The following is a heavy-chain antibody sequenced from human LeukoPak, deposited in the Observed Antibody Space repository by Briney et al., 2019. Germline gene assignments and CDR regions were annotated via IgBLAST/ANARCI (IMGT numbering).Heavy chain of an antibody. Sequence: ASVKVSCKASGYTFISYDINWVRQATGQGLEWMGWMNPNSGNTGYAQKFQGRVTMTRNTSISTAYMELSSLRSEDTAVYYCARGGGYPMIFGVVIIQDYYYYGMDVWGQGTTVTVSS. V-gene: IGHV1-8*01. D-gene: IGHD3/OR15-3a*01. CDR2: MNPNSGNT. CDR1: GYTFISYD. J-gene: IGHJ6*02. CDR3: ARGGGYPMIFGVVIIQDYYYYGMDV.